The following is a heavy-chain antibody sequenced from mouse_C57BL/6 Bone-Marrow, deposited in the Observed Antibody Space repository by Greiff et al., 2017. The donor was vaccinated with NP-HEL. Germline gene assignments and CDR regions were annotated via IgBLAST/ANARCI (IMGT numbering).Heavy chain of an antibody. D-gene: IGHD2-5*01. CDR3: ATTYYSNFWFAY. V-gene: IGHV2-6*01. J-gene: IGHJ3*01. CDR2: IWGVGST. Sequence: QVQLQESGPGLVAPSQSLSITCTVSGFSLTSYGVDWVRQSPGKGLEWLGVIWGVGSTNYTSALKSRLSISKDNSKSQVFLKMNSLQTDDTALYYCATTYYSNFWFAYWGQGTLVTVSA. CDR1: GFSLTSYG.